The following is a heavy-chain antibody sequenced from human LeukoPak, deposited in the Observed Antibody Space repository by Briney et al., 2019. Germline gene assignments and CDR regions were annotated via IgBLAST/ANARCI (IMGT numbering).Heavy chain of an antibody. V-gene: IGHV3-53*01. CDR1: GFTVSSNY. J-gene: IGHJ4*02. D-gene: IGHD1-1*01. Sequence: GGSLRLSCAASGFTVSSNYMSWVRQAPGKGLGWVSVIYSGGSTYYADSVKGRFTISRDNSKNTLYLRMNSLRAEDTAVYYCTTHVIQRPEFDYWGQGTLVTVSS. CDR2: IYSGGST. CDR3: TTHVIQRPEFDY.